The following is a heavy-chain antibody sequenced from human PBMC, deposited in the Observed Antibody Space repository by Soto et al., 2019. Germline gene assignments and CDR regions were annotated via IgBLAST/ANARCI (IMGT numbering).Heavy chain of an antibody. V-gene: IGHV4-4*07. CDR1: AGSLSSYF. Sequence: PSGTVSLTCTVAAGSLSSYFGNWLLQPAGKGLEWIGRIDNSGSTNYNPSLKSRVTMSSDTSRNQFSLKLNSVTAADTAVYYCARGGKDLWPPRSAYWRHANLV. J-gene: IGHJ4*01. CDR3: ARGGKDLWPPRSAY. CDR2: IDNSGST. D-gene: IGHD3-3*01.